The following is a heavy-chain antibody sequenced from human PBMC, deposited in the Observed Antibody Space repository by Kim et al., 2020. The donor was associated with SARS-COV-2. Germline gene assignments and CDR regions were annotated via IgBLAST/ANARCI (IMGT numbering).Heavy chain of an antibody. CDR2: IRSKAYGGTT. Sequence: GGSLRLSCTASGFTFGDYAMSWFRQAPGKGLEWVGFIRSKAYGGTTEYAASVKGRFTISRDDSKSIAYLQMNSLKTEDTAVYYCTRDRRVLWCGEIGYYCGMDLWGQRTTVSVSS. J-gene: IGHJ6*02. V-gene: IGHV3-49*03. CDR3: TRDRRVLWCGEIGYYCGMDL. D-gene: IGHD3-10*01. CDR1: GFTFGDYA.